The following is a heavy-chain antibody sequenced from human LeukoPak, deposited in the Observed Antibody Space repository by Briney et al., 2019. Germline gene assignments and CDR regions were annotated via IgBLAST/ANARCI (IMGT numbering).Heavy chain of an antibody. V-gene: IGHV3-30*04. CDR3: ARDDSSGYYSGGDY. D-gene: IGHD3-22*01. Sequence: GGSLRLSCAASGFTFSSYAMHWVRQAPGKGLEWVALISYDASDKYYADSVKGRFTISRDNSKNTLYLQMNSLRAEDTAVYYCARDDSSGYYSGGDYWGQGTLVTVSS. J-gene: IGHJ4*02. CDR1: GFTFSSYA. CDR2: ISYDASDK.